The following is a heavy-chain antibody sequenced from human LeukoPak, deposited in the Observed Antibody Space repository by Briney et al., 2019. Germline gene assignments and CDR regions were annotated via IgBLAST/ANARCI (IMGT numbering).Heavy chain of an antibody. CDR1: GLTFTSYG. D-gene: IGHD3-22*01. V-gene: IGHV3-33*01. CDR3: ARVSFYDSSGYYPPDY. CDR2: IWYDGSNK. Sequence: TGGPLRLSCAAPGLTFTSYGMHWVRQAPGKGLEWVAVIWYDGSNKYYADSVKGRFTISRDNSKNTLYLQMNSLRAEDTAVYYCARVSFYDSSGYYPPDYWGQGTLVTVSS. J-gene: IGHJ4*02.